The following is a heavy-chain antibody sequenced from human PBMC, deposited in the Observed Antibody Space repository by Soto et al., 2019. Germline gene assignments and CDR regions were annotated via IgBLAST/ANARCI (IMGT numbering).Heavy chain of an antibody. CDR1: GGSISSSSYY. CDR3: ARDFWHYGGNSGWFDP. Sequence: PSETLSLTCTVSGGSISSSSYYWGWIRQPPGKGLEWIGNIYYSGSTYYNPSLKSRVTISVDTSKNQFSLKLSSVTAADTAVYYCARDFWHYGGNSGWFDPWGQGTLVTVSS. CDR2: IYYSGST. D-gene: IGHD4-17*01. V-gene: IGHV4-39*07. J-gene: IGHJ5*02.